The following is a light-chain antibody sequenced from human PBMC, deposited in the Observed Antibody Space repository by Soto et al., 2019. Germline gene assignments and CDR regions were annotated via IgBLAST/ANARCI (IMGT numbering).Light chain of an antibody. V-gene: IGKV1-5*01. Sequence: DIQMTQSPSTLSASVGDRVTITCRASQSISSWLAWYQQKPGKAPKLLIYDASSLESGVPSSFSGSGSGTEFTLPISSLQPDNFATYYCNQYNSYFTWTFGQGTKVEIK. CDR1: QSISSW. J-gene: IGKJ1*01. CDR2: DAS. CDR3: NQYNSYFTWT.